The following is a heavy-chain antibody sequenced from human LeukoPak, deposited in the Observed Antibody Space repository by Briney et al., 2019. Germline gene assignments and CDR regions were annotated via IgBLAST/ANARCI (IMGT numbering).Heavy chain of an antibody. J-gene: IGHJ4*02. CDR3: ARDDCSTTPCYAY. V-gene: IGHV3-33*01. Sequence: PGGSLRLSCTPSGFTFTNYGINWVRQAPGKGLEWVAAIWYDGSKTSYTDSVKGRFTVSRDISKNTVYLQMNGLKAEDTAVYYCARDDCSTTPCYAYWGQGTLVTVSS. D-gene: IGHD2-2*01. CDR1: GFTFTNYG. CDR2: IWYDGSKT.